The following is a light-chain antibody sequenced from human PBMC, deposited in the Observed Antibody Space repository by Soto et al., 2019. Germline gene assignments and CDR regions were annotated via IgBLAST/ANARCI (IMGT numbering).Light chain of an antibody. CDR1: QSISSY. CDR2: AAS. J-gene: IGKJ5*01. CDR3: QQSYSTPPEG. V-gene: IGKV1-39*01. Sequence: DIQMTQSPSSLSASVGDRVTITCRASQSISSYLNWYQQKPGKAPKLLIYAASSLQSGVPSRFSGSGSGTDFTLTISSLQPEDFATYYCQQSYSTPPEGFGQGTRLEMK.